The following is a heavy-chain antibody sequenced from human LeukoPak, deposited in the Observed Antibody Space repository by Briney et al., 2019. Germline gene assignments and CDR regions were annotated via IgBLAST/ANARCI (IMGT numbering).Heavy chain of an antibody. CDR1: GFTFRTYA. CDR2: ISDDGSNK. D-gene: IGHD4-17*01. Sequence: GGSLRLSCAASGFTFRTYAMNWVRQAPGKGLEWVAVISDDGSNKYYAESVKGQFTISRDNSKNTLYLQMNSLRAEDTAVYYCARSYGDYEMLDYWGQGTLVTVSS. CDR3: ARSYGDYEMLDY. V-gene: IGHV3-30-3*01. J-gene: IGHJ4*02.